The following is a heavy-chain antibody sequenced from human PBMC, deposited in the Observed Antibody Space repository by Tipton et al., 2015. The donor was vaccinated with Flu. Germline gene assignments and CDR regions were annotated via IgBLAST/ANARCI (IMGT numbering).Heavy chain of an antibody. CDR2: FSYSRNT. CDR3: ARNDFWGGLTLRNWFDP. J-gene: IGHJ5*02. V-gene: IGHV4-39*01. CDR1: GGSINGSNFY. D-gene: IGHD3-3*01. Sequence: TLSLTCTVSGGSINGSNFYWGWLRQPPGKGLEWIASFSYSRNTHYNPSLKSRVTISVDTSKNQFSLRLSSVTAADTAVYYCARNDFWGGLTLRNWFDPWGQGTLVTVSS.